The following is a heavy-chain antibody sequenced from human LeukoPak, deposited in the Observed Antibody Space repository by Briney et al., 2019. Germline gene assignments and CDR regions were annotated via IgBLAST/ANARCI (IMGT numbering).Heavy chain of an antibody. J-gene: IGHJ4*02. CDR3: ARAGYCSGGSCYGSDY. Sequence: GGSLRLSCAASGFTFSSYGMHWVRQAPGKGLEWVAAIWYDGSIQYYADAVKGRFTISRDNSKNTLYLQMDSLRAEDTAVYYCARAGYCSGGSCYGSDYWGQGTLVSVSS. V-gene: IGHV3-33*01. CDR1: GFTFSSYG. D-gene: IGHD2-15*01. CDR2: IWYDGSIQ.